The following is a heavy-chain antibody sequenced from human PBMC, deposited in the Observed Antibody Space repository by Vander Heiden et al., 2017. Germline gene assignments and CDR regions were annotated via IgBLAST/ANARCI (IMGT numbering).Heavy chain of an antibody. D-gene: IGHD6-13*01. V-gene: IGHV3-9*01. CDR1: GFIFNQYA. CDR3: ARALDSSSGVLKELDS. CDR2: ISWNSDSI. J-gene: IGHJ4*02. Sequence: EVQLVESGGDLVQPGRSLRLSCAASGFIFNQYALHWGRQVPGKGREWVSGISWNSDSIGYADSVKGRFTISRDNAKNSLYLQLNSLRVEDTALYYCARALDSSSGVLKELDSWGQGTLVTVSS.